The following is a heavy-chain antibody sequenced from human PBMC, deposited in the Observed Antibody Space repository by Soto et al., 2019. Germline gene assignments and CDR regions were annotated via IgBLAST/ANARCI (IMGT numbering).Heavy chain of an antibody. CDR1: GFSLTSSGMW. CDR2: IDWHDDK. CDR3: GRVHNAGDFYYYGKDV. J-gene: IGHJ6*02. D-gene: IGHD2-8*01. Sequence: SGPTLVKPTETRTLTGRCSGFSLTSSGMWVNLVRQPPGKALEWLALIDWHDDKYYNTSLRSRRSIPRDTPKDQVVLKLTQMDPRDTATYLWGRVHNAGDFYYYGKDVWGQGT. V-gene: IGHV2-70*20.